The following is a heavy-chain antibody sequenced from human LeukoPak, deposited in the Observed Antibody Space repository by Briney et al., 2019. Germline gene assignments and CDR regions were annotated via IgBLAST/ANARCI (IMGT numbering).Heavy chain of an antibody. CDR2: MYYTGTT. V-gene: IGHV4-59*01. CDR3: ARLAVTGKNY. J-gene: IGHJ4*02. Sequence: SETLSLTCTVSIGSIIGFYWTWIRQPPGKGLEWLGYMYYTGTTNYNPSLRSRVTISIDKSKNQFSLNVSSVTSADTAVYYCARLAVTGKNYWGQGTLVTVSP. D-gene: IGHD6-19*01. CDR1: IGSIIGFY.